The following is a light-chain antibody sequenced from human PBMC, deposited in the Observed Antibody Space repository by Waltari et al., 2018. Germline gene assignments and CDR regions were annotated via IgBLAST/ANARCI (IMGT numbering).Light chain of an antibody. Sequence: DIQMTLSPSSLSAFVGDRVTITCRASQSINNFLNWYQQNPGKAPKLLIFAASSLQGGVPSRFSGSGSGTDFSLTISNLQPEDFATYYCQQSYSNTRTFGQGTKLEI. J-gene: IGKJ2*01. CDR1: QSINNF. CDR3: QQSYSNTRT. CDR2: AAS. V-gene: IGKV1-39*01.